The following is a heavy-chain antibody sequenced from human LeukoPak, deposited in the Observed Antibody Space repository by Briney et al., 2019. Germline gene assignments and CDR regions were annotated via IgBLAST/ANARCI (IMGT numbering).Heavy chain of an antibody. J-gene: IGHJ4*02. CDR2: IKQDESEK. CDR1: GFTFSAYA. Sequence: GGSLRLSCEASGFTFSAYAMTWVRQAPGKGLEWVASIKQDESEKYYVDSVKGRFTISRDNAQNSLYLQTNSLRAEDTAVYYCARGGGRFDYWGRGTLVTVSS. V-gene: IGHV3-7*05. D-gene: IGHD3-16*01. CDR3: ARGGGRFDY.